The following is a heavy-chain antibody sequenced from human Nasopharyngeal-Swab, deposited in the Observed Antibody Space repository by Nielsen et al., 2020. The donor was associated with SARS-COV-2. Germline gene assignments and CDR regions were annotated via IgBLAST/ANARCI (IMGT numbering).Heavy chain of an antibody. CDR3: ARERVVVVSAPYYQYGMDV. Sequence: WVRQAPGQRLEWMGWINAGNGNTKYSQKFQGRVTITRDTSASTAYMEMSSLRSEDTAVYYCARERVVVVSAPYYQYGMDVWGQGTTVTVSS. D-gene: IGHD2-15*01. V-gene: IGHV1-3*01. J-gene: IGHJ6*02. CDR2: INAGNGNT.